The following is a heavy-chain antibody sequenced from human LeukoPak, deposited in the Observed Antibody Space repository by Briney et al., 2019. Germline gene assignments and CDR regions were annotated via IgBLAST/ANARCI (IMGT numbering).Heavy chain of an antibody. J-gene: IGHJ6*03. CDR2: IYYSGST. D-gene: IGHD3-3*01. V-gene: IGHV4-30-4*08. Sequence: SETLSLTCTVSGGSISSGDYYWSWIRQPPGKGLEWIGYIYYSGSTYYNPSLKSRVTRSVDPSKKQFSMKLSSVTAADTAVYYCARGSSSDYDFWSGYSAGYYYYYYMDVWGKGTTVTVSS. CDR1: GGSISSGDYY. CDR3: ARGSSSDYDFWSGYSAGYYYYYYMDV.